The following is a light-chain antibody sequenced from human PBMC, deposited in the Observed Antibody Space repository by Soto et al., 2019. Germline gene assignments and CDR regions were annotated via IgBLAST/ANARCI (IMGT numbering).Light chain of an antibody. CDR2: GAS. CDR3: QQYNNWPPDRT. J-gene: IGKJ1*01. V-gene: IGKV3-15*01. CDR1: QSVSSN. Sequence: EIVMTQSPATLYVSPGERATLSCRASQSVSSNLAWYQQKPGQAPRLLIYGASTRATGIPARFSGSGYGTEFTLTISSLQSEDFAIYFFQQYNNWPPDRTFGQGTKVEIK.